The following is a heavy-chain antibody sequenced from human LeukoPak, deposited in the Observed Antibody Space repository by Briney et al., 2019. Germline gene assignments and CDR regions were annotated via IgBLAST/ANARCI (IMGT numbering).Heavy chain of an antibody. D-gene: IGHD3-10*01. V-gene: IGHV3-30*02. J-gene: IGHJ4*02. CDR2: VRPDGSSN. CDR1: GFSFSNFG. CDR3: AKDQAGTWGLDY. Sequence: PGGSLRLSCAASGFSFSNFGMHWVRQAPGKGLEWVAFVRPDGSSNHYADSVKGRFTISRDKSKNTLHLQMNSLRAEDTAFYYCAKDQAGTWGLDYWGQGTLVTVSS.